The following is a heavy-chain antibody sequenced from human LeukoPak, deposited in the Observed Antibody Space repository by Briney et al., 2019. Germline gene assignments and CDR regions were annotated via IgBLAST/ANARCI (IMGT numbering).Heavy chain of an antibody. D-gene: IGHD1-26*01. J-gene: IGHJ4*02. CDR1: GFTFSDHY. Sequence: GGSLRLSCAASGFTFSDHYMDWVRQAPGKGLEWVGRIRNKHNSYSTEYAASVKGRFTISRDDSKNSLYLQMNSLKTEDTAVSYCAIVHMVRAPRGDNFDYWSQGTLVTVSS. CDR3: AIVHMVRAPRGDNFDY. V-gene: IGHV3-72*01. CDR2: IRNKHNSYST.